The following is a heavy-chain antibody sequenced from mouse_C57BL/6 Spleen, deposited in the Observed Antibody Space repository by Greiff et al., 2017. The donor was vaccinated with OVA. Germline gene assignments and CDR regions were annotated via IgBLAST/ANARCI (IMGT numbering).Heavy chain of an antibody. CDR3: TRDYYGSSFDY. D-gene: IGHD1-1*01. V-gene: IGHV5-9-1*02. J-gene: IGHJ2*01. Sequence: EVMLVESGEGLVKPGGSLKLSCAASGFTFSSYAMSWVRQTPEKRLEWVAYISSGGDYIYYADTVKGRFTISRDNARNTLYLQMSSLQSEDTAMYYCTRDYYGSSFDYWGQGTTLTVSS. CDR2: ISSGGDYI. CDR1: GFTFSSYA.